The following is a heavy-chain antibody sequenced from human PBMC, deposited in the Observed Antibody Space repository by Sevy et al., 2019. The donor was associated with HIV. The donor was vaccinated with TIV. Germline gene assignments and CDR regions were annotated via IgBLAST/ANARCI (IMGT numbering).Heavy chain of an antibody. J-gene: IGHJ4*02. CDR3: ARAGDSSSYDNPFGY. D-gene: IGHD6-13*01. CDR1: GFTFSSYS. Sequence: GGSLRLSCAASGFTFSSYSMNWVRQAPGKGLEWVSSISSSSSYIYYADSVKGRFTISRDNAKNSLYLQMNSLRAEDTAVYYCARAGDSSSYDNPFGYWGQGTLVTVSS. CDR2: ISSSSSYI. V-gene: IGHV3-21*01.